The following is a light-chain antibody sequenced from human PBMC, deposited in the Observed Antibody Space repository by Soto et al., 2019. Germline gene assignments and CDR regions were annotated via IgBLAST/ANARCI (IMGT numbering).Light chain of an antibody. V-gene: IGKV1-5*03. CDR3: QQYNYYSWT. CDR2: KTS. CDR1: QSVSYW. J-gene: IGKJ1*01. Sequence: DIQMTQSPSTLSASVGDRVTITCRATQSVSYWLAWYQQKPGKAPKLLIYKTSSLESGVPASFSGSGSGTEFTLTISSLQPDDFATYYCQQYNYYSWTLGQWTKVDIK.